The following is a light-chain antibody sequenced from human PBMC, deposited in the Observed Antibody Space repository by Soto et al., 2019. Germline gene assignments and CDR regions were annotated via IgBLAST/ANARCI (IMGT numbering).Light chain of an antibody. J-gene: IGLJ1*01. CDR1: SSDVGGYNY. CDR3: CSYAGRDPYV. CDR2: DVS. V-gene: IGLV2-11*01. Sequence: QSVLTQPRSVSVSPGQSVTISCTGASSDVGGYNYVSWYQQHPGKAPKLMIYDVSNRPSGVPDRFSGSKSGNTASLTISGLQTEDEADYYCCSYAGRDPYVFGAGTKLTVL.